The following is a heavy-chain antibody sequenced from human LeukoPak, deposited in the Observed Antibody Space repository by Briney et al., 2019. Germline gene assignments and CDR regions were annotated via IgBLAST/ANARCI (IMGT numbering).Heavy chain of an antibody. J-gene: IGHJ4*02. CDR3: ARHRATGTWSDFDY. Sequence: GESLKISCKGSGYSFTNYWIGWVRQMPGKGLEWMGIIYPADSHTTYSPSFQGQVTISVDKSIDTAYLQWGSLKASDSAIYYCARHRATGTWSDFDYWGQVTVVTVSS. D-gene: IGHD1-14*01. V-gene: IGHV5-51*01. CDR2: IYPADSHT. CDR1: GYSFTNYW.